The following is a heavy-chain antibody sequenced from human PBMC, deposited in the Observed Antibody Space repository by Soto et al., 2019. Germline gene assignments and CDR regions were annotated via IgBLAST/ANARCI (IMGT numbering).Heavy chain of an antibody. CDR3: ARGLSTASLDY. J-gene: IGHJ4*02. CDR2: INHSGST. Sequence: PSETLSLTCAAYGGSFSGYYWSWIRQPPGKGLEWIGEINHSGSTNYNPSLKSRVTISVDTSKNQFSLKLSSVTAPDTAVYYCARGLSTASLDYLRKRTLVTVSS. D-gene: IGHD4-4*01. CDR1: GGSFSGYY. V-gene: IGHV4-34*01.